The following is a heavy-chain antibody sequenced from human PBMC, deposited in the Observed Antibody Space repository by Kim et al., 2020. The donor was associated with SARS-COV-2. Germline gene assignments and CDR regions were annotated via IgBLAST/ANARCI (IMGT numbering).Heavy chain of an antibody. CDR1: GFTFSSYW. CDR2: INSDGSGT. J-gene: IGHJ5*02. V-gene: IGHV3-74*01. D-gene: IGHD6-19*01. CDR3: ARVGSTGWYNWFDP. Sequence: GVSLRLSCAASGFTFSSYWMHWVRQAPGKGLVWVSRINSDGSGTSYADSVKGRFTISRDNAKNTLYLQMNSLRAEDTAVYYCARVGSTGWYNWFDPWGQGTLVTVSS.